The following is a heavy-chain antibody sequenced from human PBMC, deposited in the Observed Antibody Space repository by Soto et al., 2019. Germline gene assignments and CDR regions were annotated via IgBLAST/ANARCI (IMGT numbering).Heavy chain of an antibody. D-gene: IGHD2-2*01. V-gene: IGHV4-34*01. CDR1: GGSFSGYY. CDR3: ARRGGSCSSTSCYAYFDY. J-gene: IGHJ4*02. CDR2: INHSGST. Sequence: PSETLSLTCAVYGGSFSGYYWSWIRQPPGKGLEWIGEINHSGSTNYNPSLKSRVTISVDTSKNQFSLKLSSVTAADTAVYYCARRGGSCSSTSCYAYFDYWGQGTLVTVSS.